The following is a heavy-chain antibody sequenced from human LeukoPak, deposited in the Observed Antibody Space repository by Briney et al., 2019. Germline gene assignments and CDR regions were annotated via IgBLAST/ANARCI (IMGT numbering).Heavy chain of an antibody. Sequence: GGSLRLSCAASGFTFSNYWMHWVRQVPGKGLVWVSHIRGDGTRTSSADSVKGRFTVSRDNAKNTLYLQMNSLRGGDTAIYYCARGVTVTTDFWGQGTLVTVSS. V-gene: IGHV3-74*01. D-gene: IGHD4-17*01. CDR1: GFTFSNYW. CDR2: IRGDGTRT. CDR3: ARGVTVTTDF. J-gene: IGHJ4*02.